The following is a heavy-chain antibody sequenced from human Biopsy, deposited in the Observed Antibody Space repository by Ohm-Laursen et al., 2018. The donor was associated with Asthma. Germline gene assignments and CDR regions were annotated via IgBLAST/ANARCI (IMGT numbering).Heavy chain of an antibody. D-gene: IGHD5-12*01. CDR3: ARGYSGTDRIVYYYSGLEV. J-gene: IGHJ6*02. CDR1: GDSFNNFA. Sequence: SVKVSCKASGDSFNNFAISWVRQAPGQGLERMGGLIPVLGTPDHAQMFEGRVTITADESTSTAYMELSSLRSEDTAVYYCARGYSGTDRIVYYYSGLEVWGQGTTVTVSS. CDR2: LIPVLGTP. V-gene: IGHV1-69*13.